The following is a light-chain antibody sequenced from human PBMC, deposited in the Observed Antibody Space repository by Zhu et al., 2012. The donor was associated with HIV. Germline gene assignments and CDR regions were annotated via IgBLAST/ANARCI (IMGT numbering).Light chain of an antibody. CDR1: QSVRSNY. Sequence: EIVLTQSPGTLSLSPGQRATLSCRASQSVRSNYLAWYQQIRGQALRLLIYDASSRATGIPDRFSGSGSGTDFTLTISSLQSEDFAVYYCQQYNNWPSTFGQGTKVEIK. CDR2: DAS. CDR3: QQYNNWPST. V-gene: IGKV3-20*01. J-gene: IGKJ1*01.